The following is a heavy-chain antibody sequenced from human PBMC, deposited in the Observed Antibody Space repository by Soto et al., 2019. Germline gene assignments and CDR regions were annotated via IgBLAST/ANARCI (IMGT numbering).Heavy chain of an antibody. V-gene: IGHV3-23*01. J-gene: IGHJ4*02. CDR3: AKESDISLFYFDD. CDR2: ISGSGGST. CDR1: TFTFSSYA. D-gene: IGHD2-15*01. Sequence: PGGSLRLSCAASTFTFSSYAMSWVRQAPGKGLEWVSTISGSGGSTYYADSVKGRFTISSDNSKSALYLQMNSLRAEDTAIYYCAKESDISLFYFDDWGQGTLVTVSS.